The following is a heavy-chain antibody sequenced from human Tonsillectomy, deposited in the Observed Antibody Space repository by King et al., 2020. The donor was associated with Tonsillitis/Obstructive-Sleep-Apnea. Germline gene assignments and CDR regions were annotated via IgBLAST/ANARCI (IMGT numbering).Heavy chain of an antibody. J-gene: IGHJ4*02. CDR1: GYTFTSYF. Sequence: QLVQSGAEGRKPGASVNVSFKASGYTFTSYFITWVRQAPGQGVEWMGWIYAYNCNTNYAQNHQGRVTMTTDTSTSTAYMELRSLRSDDTAVYYCARVYCGGYCYPFDYWGQGTLVTVSS. CDR2: IYAYNCNT. CDR3: ARVYCGGYCYPFDY. D-gene: IGHD2-21*01. V-gene: IGHV1-18*01.